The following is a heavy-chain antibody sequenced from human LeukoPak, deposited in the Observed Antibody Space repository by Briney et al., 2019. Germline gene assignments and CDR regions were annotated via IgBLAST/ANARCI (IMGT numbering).Heavy chain of an antibody. D-gene: IGHD2-15*01. CDR3: AKDSRGAAVRVFDY. CDR2: ISGSGAT. J-gene: IGHJ4*02. CDR1: GFTFSNFA. Sequence: GGSLRLSCAASGFTFSNFAMTWVRQAPGKGLEWVSSISGSGATNYADSVKGRFMISKDNSKDTLFLQMSGLRAEDTATYFCAKDSRGAAVRVFDYWGLGILVTVSS. V-gene: IGHV3-23*01.